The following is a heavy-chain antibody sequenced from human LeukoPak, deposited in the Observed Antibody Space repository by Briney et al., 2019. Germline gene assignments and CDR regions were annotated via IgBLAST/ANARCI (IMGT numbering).Heavy chain of an antibody. Sequence: PSETLSLTCTVSGGSISSHYWSWIRQPPGKGLEWIGYIYYSGSTNYNPSLKSRVTISVDTSKNQFSLKLSSVTAADTAVYYCARARVYHDSSGYYYVPYDYWGQGTLVTVSS. J-gene: IGHJ4*02. CDR1: GGSISSHY. V-gene: IGHV4-59*11. D-gene: IGHD3-22*01. CDR3: ARARVYHDSSGYYYVPYDY. CDR2: IYYSGST.